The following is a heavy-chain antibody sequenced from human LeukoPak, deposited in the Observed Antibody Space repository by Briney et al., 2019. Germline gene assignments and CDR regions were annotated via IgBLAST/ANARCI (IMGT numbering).Heavy chain of an antibody. V-gene: IGHV4-39*02. CDR3: ARLVGVTDYFDY. J-gene: IGHJ4*02. D-gene: IGHD1-26*01. CDR1: GGSTSSSNYY. Sequence: SETLSLTCTVSGGSTSSSNYYWGWIRQSPGKGLEWIGSISYSGRTHYNPSLKSRVSISVDTSNNHFSLKLASVTAADTSVFYCARLVGVTDYFDYWGQGTLVTVSS. CDR2: ISYSGRT.